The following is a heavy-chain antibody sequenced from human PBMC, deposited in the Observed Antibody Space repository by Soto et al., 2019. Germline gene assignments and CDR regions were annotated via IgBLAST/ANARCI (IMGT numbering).Heavy chain of an antibody. Sequence: LGGSLRLSCAASGFTFSNAWMSWVRQAPGKGLEWVGRIKSKTDGGTTDYAAPVKGRFTISRDDSKNTLYLQMNSLKTDDTAVYYCTTLNDYGDSSYDYWGQGTLVTVSS. CDR3: TTLNDYGDSSYDY. D-gene: IGHD4-17*01. CDR2: IKSKTDGGTT. J-gene: IGHJ4*02. CDR1: GFTFSNAW. V-gene: IGHV3-15*01.